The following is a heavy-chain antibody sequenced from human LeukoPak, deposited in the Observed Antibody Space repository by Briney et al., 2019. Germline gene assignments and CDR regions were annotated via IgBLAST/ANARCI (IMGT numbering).Heavy chain of an antibody. Sequence: GGSLRLSCTASGFTFGDYAMSWVRQAPGKGLEWVSTLSGSGGSTYYADSVKGRFTISGDESKNTLSLQMNSLRPEDTAVYYCAKNAAGIVLMIYAPLDSWGQGTLVTVSS. CDR2: LSGSGGST. J-gene: IGHJ4*02. V-gene: IGHV3-23*01. CDR3: AKNAAGIVLMIYAPLDS. D-gene: IGHD2-8*01. CDR1: GFTFGDYA.